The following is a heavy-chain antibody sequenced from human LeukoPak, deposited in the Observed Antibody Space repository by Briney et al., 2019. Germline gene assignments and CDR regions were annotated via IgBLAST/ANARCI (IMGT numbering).Heavy chain of an antibody. J-gene: IGHJ4*02. Sequence: GRSLRLSCAASGFTFSSYGIHWVRQAPGKGLEWVAVISFDGSNKYYADSVNGRFTISRDNSKNTLYLQMNSLRAEDTAVYYCATVGLDCSSTSCLVPYWGQGTLVTVSS. CDR2: ISFDGSNK. CDR1: GFTFSSYG. V-gene: IGHV3-30*03. D-gene: IGHD2-2*01. CDR3: ATVGLDCSSTSCLVPY.